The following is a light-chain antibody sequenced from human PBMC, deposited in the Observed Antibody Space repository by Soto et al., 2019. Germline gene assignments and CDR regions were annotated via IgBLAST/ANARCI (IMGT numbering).Light chain of an antibody. Sequence: ALTQPASVSGSPGQSITISCTGTSSDFGGYNYVSWYQQYPGKVPKLLIYHVSNRPSGVSNRFSGSKSGNTASLTISGLQAEDEADYFCTSFTSDNLYVFGTGTKVTVL. CDR2: HVS. V-gene: IGLV2-14*03. J-gene: IGLJ1*01. CDR1: SSDFGGYNY. CDR3: TSFTSDNLYV.